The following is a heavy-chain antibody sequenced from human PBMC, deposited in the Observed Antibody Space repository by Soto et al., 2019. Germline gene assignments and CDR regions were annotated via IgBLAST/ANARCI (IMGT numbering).Heavy chain of an antibody. Sequence: GGSLRLSCAASGFTFSSYSMNWVRQAPGKGLEWVSYISSSSSTIYYADSVKGRFTISRDNAKNSLYLQMNSLRDEDTAVYYCAREFRVQLERLAFDIWGQGTMVTVSS. J-gene: IGHJ3*02. CDR2: ISSSSSTI. D-gene: IGHD1-1*01. V-gene: IGHV3-48*02. CDR3: AREFRVQLERLAFDI. CDR1: GFTFSSYS.